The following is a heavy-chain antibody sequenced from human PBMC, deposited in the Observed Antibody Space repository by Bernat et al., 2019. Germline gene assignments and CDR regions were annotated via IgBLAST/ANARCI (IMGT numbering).Heavy chain of an antibody. CDR3: ARGSSDCSSSSCPYDY. Sequence: QVQLVQSGAEVKKPGSSVKVSCKASGGTFNNYAINWVRQAPGQGLEWMGGIIPLFGSPNYAQKFQGRVTITEDKSTSTAYMALSSLRSDDTAAYYCARGSSDCSSSSCPYDYWGQGTLVTVSS. D-gene: IGHD2-2*01. J-gene: IGHJ4*02. CDR1: GGTFNNYA. CDR2: IIPLFGSP. V-gene: IGHV1-69*06.